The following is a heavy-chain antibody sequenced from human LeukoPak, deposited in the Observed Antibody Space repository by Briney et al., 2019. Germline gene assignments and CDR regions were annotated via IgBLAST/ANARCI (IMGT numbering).Heavy chain of an antibody. D-gene: IGHD6-13*01. Sequence: SETLSLTCTVSGYSINSGYYWGWIRQPPGKGLEWIGSIYHSGSTYYNPSLKSRVTISVDTSKNQFSLKLSSVTAADTAVYYCARDGPGSSSWYGGFYMDVWGKGTTVTVSS. CDR3: ARDGPGSSSWYGGFYMDV. CDR2: IYHSGST. V-gene: IGHV4-38-2*02. CDR1: GYSINSGYY. J-gene: IGHJ6*03.